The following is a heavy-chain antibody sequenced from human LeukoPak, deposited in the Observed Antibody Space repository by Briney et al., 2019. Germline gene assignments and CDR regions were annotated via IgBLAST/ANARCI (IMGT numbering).Heavy chain of an antibody. CDR2: ISLTGLT. Sequence: SGTLSLTCGVSGGSISNTNWWSWVRQPPGQGLERIGEISLTGLTHYNPSLESRVTVSLDKSKNQLSLNLTSVTAADTAVYYCSRENGAFSPFGYWGQGALVTVLS. CDR3: SRENGAFSPFGY. D-gene: IGHD2-8*01. J-gene: IGHJ4*02. V-gene: IGHV4-4*02. CDR1: GGSISNTNW.